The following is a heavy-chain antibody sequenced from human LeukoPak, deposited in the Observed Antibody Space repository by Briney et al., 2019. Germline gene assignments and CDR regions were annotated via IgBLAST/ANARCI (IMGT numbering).Heavy chain of an antibody. V-gene: IGHV1-3*03. CDR2: INVGNGNT. D-gene: IGHD3-16*01. Sequence: ASVKVSCKASGYTFTSYAMHWVRQAPGQRLEWMGWINVGNGNTHYSQEFQGRLTITRDTSASTVYMELSSLRSEDTAVYYCARGGMYPPATAFDIWGQGTMVTVSS. CDR3: ARGGMYPPATAFDI. J-gene: IGHJ3*02. CDR1: GYTFTSYA.